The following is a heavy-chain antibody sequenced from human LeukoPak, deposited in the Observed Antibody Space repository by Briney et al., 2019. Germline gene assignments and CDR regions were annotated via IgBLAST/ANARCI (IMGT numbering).Heavy chain of an antibody. CDR3: ARRMRFCSGGSCYSFGY. Sequence: GASVKVSCKASGYTFTSYDINWVRQATGQGLERMGWMNPNSGNTGYAQKFQGRVTMTRNTSISTAYMELSSLRSEDTAVYYCARRMRFCSGGSCYSFGYWGQGTLVTVSS. CDR2: MNPNSGNT. J-gene: IGHJ4*02. CDR1: GYTFTSYD. D-gene: IGHD2-15*01. V-gene: IGHV1-8*01.